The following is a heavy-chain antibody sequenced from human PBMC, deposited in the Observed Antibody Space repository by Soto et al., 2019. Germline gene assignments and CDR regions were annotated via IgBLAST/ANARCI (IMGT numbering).Heavy chain of an antibody. V-gene: IGHV4-38-2*02. Sequence: PSETLSLTCAVSGYSISSGYYWGWIRQPPGKGLEWIGSIYYSGSTYYNPSLKSRVTISLDTSKNQFSLKLSSVTAADTAVYYCARDMVTYENFDYWGQGTLVTVSS. D-gene: IGHD2-21*02. CDR2: IYYSGST. CDR3: ARDMVTYENFDY. J-gene: IGHJ4*02. CDR1: GYSISSGYY.